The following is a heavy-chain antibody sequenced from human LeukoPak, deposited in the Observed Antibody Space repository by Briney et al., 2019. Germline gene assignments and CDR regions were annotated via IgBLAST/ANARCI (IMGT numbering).Heavy chain of an antibody. J-gene: IGHJ4*02. Sequence: ASLKVSCEASGYTFTAFTVHWVRQAPGQGPEWMGWINPNSGDTYYAQMFQGRVTMTRDTSITTAYMELSRLRSDDRAVYYCAREAHGSGTYYSDYWGQGTLVTVSS. D-gene: IGHD3-10*01. CDR1: GYTFTAFT. V-gene: IGHV1-2*02. CDR2: INPNSGDT. CDR3: AREAHGSGTYYSDY.